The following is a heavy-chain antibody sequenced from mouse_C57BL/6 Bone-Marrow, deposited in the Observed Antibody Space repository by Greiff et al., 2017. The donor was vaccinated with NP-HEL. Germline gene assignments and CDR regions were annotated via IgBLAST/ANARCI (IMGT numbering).Heavy chain of an antibody. J-gene: IGHJ3*01. V-gene: IGHV5-12*01. Sequence: EVQVVESGGGLVQPGGSLKLSCAASGFTFSDYYMYWVRQTPEKRLEWVAYISNGGGSTYYPDTVKGRFTISRDNAKNTLYLQMSRLKAEDTAMYYRASHELAWFAYWGQGTLVTVSA. CDR2: ISNGGGST. CDR1: GFTFSDYY. CDR3: ASHELAWFAY.